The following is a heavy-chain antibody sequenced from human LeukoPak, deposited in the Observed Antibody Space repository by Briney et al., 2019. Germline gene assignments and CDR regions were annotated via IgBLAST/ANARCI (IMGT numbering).Heavy chain of an antibody. V-gene: IGHV7-4-1*02. J-gene: IGHJ6*03. CDR2: INTNTGNP. D-gene: IGHD3-16*02. CDR1: GYTFTSYA. Sequence: RASVKVSCKASGYTFTSYAMNWVRQAPGQGLEWMGWINTNTGNPTYAQGFTGRFVFSLDTSVSTAYLQISSLKAEDTAVYYCARYYDYVWGSYRHRHYYYYYMDVWGKGTTVTVSS. CDR3: ARYYDYVWGSYRHRHYYYYYMDV.